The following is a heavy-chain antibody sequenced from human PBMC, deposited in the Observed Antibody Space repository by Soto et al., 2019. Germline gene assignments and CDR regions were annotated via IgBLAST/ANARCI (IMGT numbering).Heavy chain of an antibody. J-gene: IGHJ6*03. CDR1: SGSISSSNW. CDR2: IYHSGST. V-gene: IGHV4-4*02. D-gene: IGHD4-17*01. CDR3: ARSNYGDYGYYYYYMDV. Sequence: SETLSLTCAVSSGSISSSNWWSWVRQPPGKGLEWIGEIYHSGSTNYNPSLKSRVTISVDKSKNQFSLKLSSVTAADTAVYYCARSNYGDYGYYYYYMDVWGKGTTVTVSS.